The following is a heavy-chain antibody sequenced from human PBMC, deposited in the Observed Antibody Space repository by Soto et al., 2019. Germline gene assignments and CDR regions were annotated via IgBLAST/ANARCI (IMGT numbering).Heavy chain of an antibody. CDR3: ARDHKWDGMDV. V-gene: IGHV4-31*03. Sequence: SETLSLTCSVSGGSFSSDSFIWSWVRQLPGKGLEWIGYINYSGTTYYNPSLRSRITMSVDTSKNQFSLNLSSVTAADTAVYYCARDHKWDGMDVWGQGTTVPVSS. D-gene: IGHD1-26*01. CDR1: GGSFSSDSFI. J-gene: IGHJ6*02. CDR2: INYSGTT.